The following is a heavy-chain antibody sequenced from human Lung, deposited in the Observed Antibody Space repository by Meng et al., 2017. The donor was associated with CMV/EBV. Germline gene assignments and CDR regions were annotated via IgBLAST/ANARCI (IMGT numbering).Heavy chain of an antibody. CDR1: DYIFSKYS. J-gene: IGHJ4*02. Sequence: GESLKISCKSSDYIFSKYSIVWIRQAPGQGLEWMGWLNPYNGATKYAQMVQGRITMTAETATTTAYMELRTLRLDDTAVYYCARGGEVYDIATRGRDWDFDRWGQGXLVTVSS. D-gene: IGHD5/OR15-5a*01. V-gene: IGHV1-18*04. CDR2: LNPYNGAT. CDR3: ARGGEVYDIATRGRDWDFDR.